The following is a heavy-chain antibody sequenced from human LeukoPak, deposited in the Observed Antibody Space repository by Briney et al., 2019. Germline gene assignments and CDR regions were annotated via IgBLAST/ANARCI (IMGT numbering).Heavy chain of an antibody. V-gene: IGHV3-23*01. CDR3: AKVTTVVCFDY. CDR2: ISDSGGST. CDR1: GFTFGSYA. J-gene: IGHJ4*02. Sequence: GGSLRLSCAASGFTFGSYAMSWVRQAPGKGLEWVSAISDSGGSTYYADSVKGRFTISRDNSKNTLYLQMNNLRAEDTAIYYCAKVTTVVCFDYWGQGTLVIVSS. D-gene: IGHD4-23*01.